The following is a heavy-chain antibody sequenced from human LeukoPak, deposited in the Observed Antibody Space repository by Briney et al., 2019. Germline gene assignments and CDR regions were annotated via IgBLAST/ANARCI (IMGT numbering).Heavy chain of an antibody. J-gene: IGHJ4*02. CDR1: GFTFSSYA. Sequence: GGSLRLSCAASGFTFSSYAMSWVRQAPGKGLEWVSGISWNSGSIGYADSVKGRFTISRDNAKNSLFLQMNSLRAEDTALYYCAKGRRISLINHFNFWGQGTLVTVSS. D-gene: IGHD3-10*01. CDR2: ISWNSGSI. CDR3: AKGRRISLINHFNF. V-gene: IGHV3-9*01.